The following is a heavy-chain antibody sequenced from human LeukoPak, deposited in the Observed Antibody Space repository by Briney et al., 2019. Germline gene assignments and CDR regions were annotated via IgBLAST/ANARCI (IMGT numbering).Heavy chain of an antibody. Sequence: SETLSLTCTVSGYSISSGYYWGWIRQPPGKGLEWIGSIYHSGSTYYNPSLKSRVTISVDTSKNQFSLKLSSVTAADTAVYYCARLMATIDYWGQGTLVTVSS. J-gene: IGHJ4*02. CDR2: IYHSGST. CDR1: GYSISSGYY. CDR3: ARLMATIDY. D-gene: IGHD5-24*01. V-gene: IGHV4-38-2*02.